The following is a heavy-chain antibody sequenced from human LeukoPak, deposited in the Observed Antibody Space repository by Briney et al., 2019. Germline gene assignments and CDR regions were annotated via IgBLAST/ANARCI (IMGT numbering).Heavy chain of an antibody. CDR3: SRGHTAVTRHFDF. CDR1: GFTFTTYS. J-gene: IGHJ4*02. CDR2: ISSGSSAI. Sequence: GGSLRLSCEASGFTFTTYSMTWVRQAPGKGPEWVSIISSGSSAIFSADALKGRFTISRDDAKNLMYLDMNSMRAEDTAVYYFSRGHTAVTRHFDFWGQGTLVTVSS. D-gene: IGHD4-17*01. V-gene: IGHV3-21*01.